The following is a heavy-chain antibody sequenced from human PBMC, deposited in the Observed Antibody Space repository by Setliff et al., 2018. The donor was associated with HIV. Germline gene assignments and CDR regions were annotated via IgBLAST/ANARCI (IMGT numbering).Heavy chain of an antibody. D-gene: IGHD3-3*01. CDR2: VHYSGTT. CDR3: ARHVTTYNFWQTSASAEALNY. J-gene: IGHJ4*02. Sequence: SETLSLTCTVSGGSISRSAPYWAWIRQPPGKGLQWIGTVHYSGTTHYNPSLKSRVIISVDTYNSQLSLVLTSVTSADTSIYYCARHVTTYNFWQTSASAEALNYWGRGTLVTVSS. CDR1: GGSISRSAPY. V-gene: IGHV4-39*01.